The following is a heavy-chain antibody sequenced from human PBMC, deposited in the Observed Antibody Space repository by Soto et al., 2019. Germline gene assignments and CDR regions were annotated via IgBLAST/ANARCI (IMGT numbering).Heavy chain of an antibody. CDR1: GGAIRSSSHY. J-gene: IGHJ4*02. CDR2: IDESGDS. V-gene: IGHV4-39*02. Sequence: SSETLSLTCTVSGGAIRSSSHYFCWIRQSPGTGLEWIGSIDESGDSYYNPSLKSRVTIFVDTSKNQFSLKLISVTGADSAIYYCAREGGYVDYWGQGTLVTVSS. CDR3: AREGGYVDY. D-gene: IGHD1-1*01.